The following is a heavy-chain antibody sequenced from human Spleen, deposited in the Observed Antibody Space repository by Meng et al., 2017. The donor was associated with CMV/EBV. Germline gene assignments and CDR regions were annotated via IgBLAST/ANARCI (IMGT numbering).Heavy chain of an antibody. Sequence: GESLKISCTASGFTFDDYAMHWVRQAPGKGLEWVSVIYSGGSTFYTDSVKGRFTISRDNSKNTLFLQMNSLRGGDTAVYYCARGSCSGGSCYSDYYYGMDVWGQGTTVTVSS. V-gene: IGHV3-53*01. CDR2: IYSGGST. CDR3: ARGSCSGGSCYSDYYYGMDV. D-gene: IGHD2-15*01. J-gene: IGHJ6*02. CDR1: GFTFDDYA.